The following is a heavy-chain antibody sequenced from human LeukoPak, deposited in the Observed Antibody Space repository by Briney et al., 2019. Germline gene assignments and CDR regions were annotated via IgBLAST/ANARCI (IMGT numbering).Heavy chain of an antibody. V-gene: IGHV1-46*01. J-gene: IGHJ4*02. Sequence: GASVKVSCKASGYTFINYYIHWVRQAPGQGLEWMGIMNPSGGSTIYAQKLQGRVTMTRDTSTSTAYMELSSLRSEDTAVYYCATPERGYSGYDFGSWGQGTLVTVSS. CDR2: MNPSGGST. D-gene: IGHD5-12*01. CDR3: ATPERGYSGYDFGS. CDR1: GYTFINYY.